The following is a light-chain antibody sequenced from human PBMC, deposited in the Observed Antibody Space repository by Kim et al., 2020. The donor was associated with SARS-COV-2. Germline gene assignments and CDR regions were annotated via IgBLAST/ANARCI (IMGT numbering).Light chain of an antibody. Sequence: DIQMTQSPPSLSASEGDRVTITCQASQDLTNYLNWYQQKSGKAPKLLIYDASNLEQGVPSRFSGSGFGTDFTFTISSLQPEDVATYYCQQYDNLPYTFGQGTKLEI. CDR1: QDLTNY. CDR2: DAS. CDR3: QQYDNLPYT. V-gene: IGKV1-33*01. J-gene: IGKJ2*01.